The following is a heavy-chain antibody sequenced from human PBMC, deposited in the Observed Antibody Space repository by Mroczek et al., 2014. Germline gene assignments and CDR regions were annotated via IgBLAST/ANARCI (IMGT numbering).Heavy chain of an antibody. J-gene: IGHJ6*02. V-gene: IGHV3-48*01. Sequence: VQLVESGGGLVQPGGSLRLSCAASGFTFSSYSMNWVRQAPGKGLEWVSYISSSSSTIYYADSVKGRFTISRDNAKNSLYLQMNSLRAEDTAVYYCARDGTSSDVLSNHYYYYGMDVWGQGTTVTVSS. CDR2: ISSSSSTI. D-gene: IGHD1-26*01. CDR3: ARDGTSSDVLSNHYYYYGMDV. CDR1: GFTFSSYS.